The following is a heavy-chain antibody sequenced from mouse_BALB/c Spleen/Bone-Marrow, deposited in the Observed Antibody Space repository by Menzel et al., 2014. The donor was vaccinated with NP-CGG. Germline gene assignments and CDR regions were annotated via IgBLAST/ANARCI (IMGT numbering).Heavy chain of an antibody. CDR1: GYTFTSYN. D-gene: IGHD3-1*01. CDR2: IYPGNGDT. V-gene: IGHV1-12*01. Sequence: QVQLQQSGAELVKPGASVKMSCKASGYTFTSYNMHWVKQTPGQGLEWIGSIYPGNGDTSNNQKLKGKATLTADKSSSTAFMQLSSLTSEDSAVYYCAMGYNYVMDYWGQGSSVTVSS. J-gene: IGHJ4*01. CDR3: AMGYNYVMDY.